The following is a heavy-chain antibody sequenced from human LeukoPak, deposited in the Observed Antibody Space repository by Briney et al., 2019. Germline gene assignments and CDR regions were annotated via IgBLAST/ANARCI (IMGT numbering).Heavy chain of an antibody. CDR3: AKVRYMGNYWDY. V-gene: IGHV3-23*01. Sequence: QPGGSLRLSCAASGFTFDSYAMSWVRQAPGKGLEWVSGISVSGGTTYYADSVKGRFTISRDSSKNTLYLQMNSLRVEDTAVYYCAKVRYMGNYWDYWGQGTLVTVSS. J-gene: IGHJ4*02. CDR2: ISVSGGTT. D-gene: IGHD3-16*02. CDR1: GFTFDSYA.